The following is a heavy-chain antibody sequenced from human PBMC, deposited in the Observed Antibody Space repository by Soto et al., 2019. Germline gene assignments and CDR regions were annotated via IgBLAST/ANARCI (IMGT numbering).Heavy chain of an antibody. D-gene: IGHD1-26*01. J-gene: IGHJ5*02. Sequence: SETLSLTCTVSGGSISSYYWSWIRQPPGKGLEWIGYIYYSGSTNYNPSLKSRVTISVDTSKNQFSLKLSSVTAADTAVYYCARTVVVGATRSYNWFDPWGQGTLVTVSS. CDR1: GGSISSYY. CDR3: ARTVVVGATRSYNWFDP. V-gene: IGHV4-59*08. CDR2: IYYSGST.